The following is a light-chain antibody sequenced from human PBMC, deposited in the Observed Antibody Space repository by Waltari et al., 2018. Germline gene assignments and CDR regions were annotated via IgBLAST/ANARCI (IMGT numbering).Light chain of an antibody. V-gene: IGKV1-9*01. CDR3: QQFDIYPIT. Sequence: DIQLTPSPSFLPTSVGARVTITCRASQGIRSSLTWYQLKPGKAPMLLIYAASTLQAGVPSRFSASGSGTDFTLTISSLQPEDFAIYYCQQFDIYPITFGGGTKVEIK. CDR1: QGIRSS. CDR2: AAS. J-gene: IGKJ4*01.